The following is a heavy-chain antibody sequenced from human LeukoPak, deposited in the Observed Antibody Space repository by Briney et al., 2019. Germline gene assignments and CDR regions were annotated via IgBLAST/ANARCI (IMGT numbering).Heavy chain of an antibody. V-gene: IGHV4-4*07. CDR1: GGSISSYY. D-gene: IGHD1-26*01. J-gene: IGHJ5*02. CDR2: IYSRGTT. Sequence: SETLSLTCTVSGGSISSYYWSWIRQSAGKGLEWIGRIYSRGTTNYNPSLKSRVTMSVDTSKNQFSLKVSSVTAADTAVYYCSRESGPYCPFGHWGQGTLVAVTS. CDR3: SRESGPYCPFGH.